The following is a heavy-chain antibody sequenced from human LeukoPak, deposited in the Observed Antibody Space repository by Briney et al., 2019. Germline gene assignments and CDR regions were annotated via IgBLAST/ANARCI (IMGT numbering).Heavy chain of an antibody. CDR3: AREERYCSSTSCYMIAFDI. J-gene: IGHJ3*02. CDR2: IYYSGST. CDR1: GGSISSGDYY. D-gene: IGHD2-2*02. V-gene: IGHV4-30-4*08. Sequence: SETLSLTCTVSGGSISSGDYYWSWIRQPPGKGLEWIGYIYYSGSTYYNPSLKSRVTISVDTSKNQFSLKLSSVTAADTAVYYCAREERYCSSTSCYMIAFDIWGQGTMVTASS.